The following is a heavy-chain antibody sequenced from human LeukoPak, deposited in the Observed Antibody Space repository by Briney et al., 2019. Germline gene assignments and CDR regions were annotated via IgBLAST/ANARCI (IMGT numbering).Heavy chain of an antibody. CDR1: GFTVSTYD. CDR3: AKPLYNSGWYGGGDS. J-gene: IGHJ5*02. Sequence: PGGSLRLSRAASGFTVSTYDMSWVRQAPGKGPEWVSGFSGSDGSAYYADSVKGRFTISRDNSKNTLYLQMNSLRADDTAIYYCAKPLYNSGWYGGGDSWGQGTLVTVSS. CDR2: FSGSDGSA. V-gene: IGHV3-23*01. D-gene: IGHD6-19*01.